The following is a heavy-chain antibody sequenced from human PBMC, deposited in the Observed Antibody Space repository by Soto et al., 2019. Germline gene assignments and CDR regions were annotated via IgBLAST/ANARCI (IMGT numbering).Heavy chain of an antibody. CDR1: GFTFSSYG. CDR3: AKDCSSGPGCYFDY. D-gene: IGHD6-19*01. J-gene: IGHJ4*02. Sequence: PGGSLRLSCAASGFTFSSYGMHWVRQAPGKGLEWVAVISYDGSNKYYADSVKGRFTISRDNSKNTLYLQMNSLRAEDTAVYYCAKDCSSGPGCYFDYWGQGTLVTVSS. V-gene: IGHV3-30*18. CDR2: ISYDGSNK.